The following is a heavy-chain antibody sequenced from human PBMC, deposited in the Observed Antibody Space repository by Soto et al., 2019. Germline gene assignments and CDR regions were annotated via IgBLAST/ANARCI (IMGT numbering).Heavy chain of an antibody. Sequence: GGSLRLSCAASGFTFSSYGMHWVRQAPGKGLEWVAVISYDGSNKYYADSVKGRFTISRDNSKNTLYLQMNSLRAEDTAVYYCATGQPTGRGRTMVRGVIPPWYYMDVWGKGTTVTVSS. J-gene: IGHJ6*03. CDR2: ISYDGSNK. D-gene: IGHD3-10*01. CDR1: GFTFSSYG. V-gene: IGHV3-30*03. CDR3: ATGQPTGRGRTMVRGVIPPWYYMDV.